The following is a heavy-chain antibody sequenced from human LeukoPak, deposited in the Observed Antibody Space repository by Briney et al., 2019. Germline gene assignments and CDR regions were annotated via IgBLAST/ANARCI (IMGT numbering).Heavy chain of an antibody. Sequence: ASVKVSCKASGGTFSSYAISWVRQAPGQGLEWMGGIIPIFGTANYAQKFQGRVTITADKSTSTAYMELSSLRSEDTAVYYCATVRGYSYGMGPFDYWGQGTLVTASS. D-gene: IGHD5-18*01. CDR3: ATVRGYSYGMGPFDY. CDR2: IIPIFGTA. V-gene: IGHV1-69*06. J-gene: IGHJ4*02. CDR1: GGTFSSYA.